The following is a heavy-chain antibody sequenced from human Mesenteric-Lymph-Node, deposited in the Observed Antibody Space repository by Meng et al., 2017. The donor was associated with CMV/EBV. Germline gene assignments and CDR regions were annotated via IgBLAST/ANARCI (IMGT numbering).Heavy chain of an antibody. D-gene: IGHD2-2*01. CDR2: INQDGSGE. J-gene: IGHJ4*02. CDR1: GFSFSDYW. CDR3: ARPYCSSTRCPLDY. Sequence: GGSLRLSCAASGFSFSDYWMTWVRQAPGKGLEWVANINQDGSGEYYVDSVKGRFTVSRDNAKNSLYLEMNSLRAEDTAVYYCARPYCSSTRCPLDYWGQGALVTVSS. V-gene: IGHV3-7*01.